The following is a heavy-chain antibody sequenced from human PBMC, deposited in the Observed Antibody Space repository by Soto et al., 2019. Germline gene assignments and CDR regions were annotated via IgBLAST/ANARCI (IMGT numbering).Heavy chain of an antibody. D-gene: IGHD3-22*01. Sequence: SQTLSLPCAISGDSVSSNSAAWSWSRQTPTRGLEWLGRTYYRSKRCNDYAVSVKSRITINPDTSKHQFPLQPSSVTPEDTAVYFCARARPYYDSSGYYDSWGQGILVTV. V-gene: IGHV6-1*01. CDR2: TYYRSKRCN. CDR1: GDSVSSNSAA. J-gene: IGHJ4*02. CDR3: ARARPYYDSSGYYDS.